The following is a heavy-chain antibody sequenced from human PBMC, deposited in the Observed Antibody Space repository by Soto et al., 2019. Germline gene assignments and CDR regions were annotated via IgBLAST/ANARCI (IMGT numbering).Heavy chain of an antibody. CDR1: GYSFTSYW. CDR3: ARRSYGYDSKYYYYYYYMDV. J-gene: IGHJ6*03. Sequence: PGESLKISCKGSGYSFTSYWIGWVRQMPGKGLEWMGIIYPGDSDTRYSPSFQGQVTISADKSISTAYLQWSSLKASDTAMYYCARRSYGYDSKYYYYYYYMDVWGKGTTVTVSS. CDR2: IYPGDSDT. D-gene: IGHD5-18*01. V-gene: IGHV5-51*01.